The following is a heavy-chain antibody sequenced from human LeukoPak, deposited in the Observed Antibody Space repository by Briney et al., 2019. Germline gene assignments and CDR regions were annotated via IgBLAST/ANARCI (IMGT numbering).Heavy chain of an antibody. CDR3: ARSLHYDILTGYDYYYGMDV. CDR2: IYPGDSDT. D-gene: IGHD3-9*01. J-gene: IGHJ6*04. V-gene: IGHV5-51*01. Sequence: GESLEISCKGSGYSFTSYWIGWVRQLPGKGLEWMGIIYPGDSDTRYSPSFQGQVIISADKSISTAYLQWSSLKASDTAMYYCARSLHYDILTGYDYYYGMDVWGKGTTVTVSS. CDR1: GYSFTSYW.